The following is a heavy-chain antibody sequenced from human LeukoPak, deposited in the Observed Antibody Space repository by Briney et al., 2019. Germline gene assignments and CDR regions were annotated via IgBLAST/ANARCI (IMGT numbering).Heavy chain of an antibody. Sequence: PSETLSLTCTVSGRSISSSIYYWGWIRQPPGKGLEWIGSIYYSGSTYYNPSLKSRVTISVYTSKNQFSLKLSSVTAADTAVYYCASLNCSSTSCYTVAGYNRGFDYWGQGTLVTVSS. V-gene: IGHV4-39*01. CDR2: IYYSGST. J-gene: IGHJ4*02. CDR3: ASLNCSSTSCYTVAGYNRGFDY. CDR1: GRSISSSIYY. D-gene: IGHD2-2*02.